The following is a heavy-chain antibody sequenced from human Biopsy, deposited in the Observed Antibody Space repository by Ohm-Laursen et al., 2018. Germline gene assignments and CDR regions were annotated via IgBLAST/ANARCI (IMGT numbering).Heavy chain of an antibody. D-gene: IGHD2-21*01. Sequence: ASVKVSCKAPGGTFSNYGVNWVRQAPGQGLEWLGGNIPILGTGNYAQKFQDRVTVAADTSTSTATMELRSLRSDDTAMYYCATRLTGYFHHWGQGTLVIVSS. CDR3: ATRLTGYFHH. J-gene: IGHJ1*01. V-gene: IGHV1-69*06. CDR2: NIPILGTG. CDR1: GGTFSNYG.